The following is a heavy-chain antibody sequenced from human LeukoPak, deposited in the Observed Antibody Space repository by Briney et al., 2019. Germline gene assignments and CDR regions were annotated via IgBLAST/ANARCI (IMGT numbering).Heavy chain of an antibody. CDR3: ARGWLGPDY. CDR1: GFTFSNYW. CDR2: INSDGSDT. D-gene: IGHD5-12*01. V-gene: IGHV3-74*01. J-gene: IGHJ4*02. Sequence: GGSLRLSCAASGFTFSNYWIHWVRQAPGEGRVWVSRINSDGSDTIYADSVKGRFTISRDNGKNTLYLQMNSLRAEDTAVYYCARGWLGPDYWGQGTLVTVSS.